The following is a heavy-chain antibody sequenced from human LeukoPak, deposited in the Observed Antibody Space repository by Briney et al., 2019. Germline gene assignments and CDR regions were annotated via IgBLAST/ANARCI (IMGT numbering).Heavy chain of an antibody. V-gene: IGHV4-34*01. CDR2: INHSGST. Sequence: SETLSLTCAVYGGSFSGYYWSWIRQPPGKGLEWIGEINHSGSTNYNPSLKNRVTISVDTSKNQFSLKLSSVTAADTAVYYCARGLGYYDDWGQGTLVTVSS. CDR1: GGSFSGYY. J-gene: IGHJ4*02. CDR3: ARGLGYYDD.